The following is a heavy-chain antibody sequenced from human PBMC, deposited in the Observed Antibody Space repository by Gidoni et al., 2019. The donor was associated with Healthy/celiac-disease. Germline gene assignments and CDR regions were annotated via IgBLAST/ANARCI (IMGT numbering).Heavy chain of an antibody. J-gene: IGHJ4*02. Sequence: QVQLVQSGAEVKKPGASVKVSCKASGYTFTSYAMHWVRQAPGQRLEWMGWINAGNGNTKYSQKFQGRVTITRDTSASTAYMELSSLRSEDTAVYYCARQWGGATTLDYWGQGTLVTVSS. CDR2: INAGNGNT. CDR3: ARQWGGATTLDY. D-gene: IGHD1-26*01. V-gene: IGHV1-3*01. CDR1: GYTFTSYA.